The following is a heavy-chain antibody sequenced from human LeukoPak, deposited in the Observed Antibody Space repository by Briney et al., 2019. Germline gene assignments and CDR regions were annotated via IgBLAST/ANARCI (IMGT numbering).Heavy chain of an antibody. D-gene: IGHD3-10*01. CDR3: ARTSVYYYGSGSYLKRRYNWFDP. V-gene: IGHV3-21*01. J-gene: IGHJ5*02. Sequence: GGSLRLSCAASGFTFSSYSMNWVRQAPGKGLEWVSSISSSSSYIYYADSVKGRFTISRDNAKNSLYLQMNSLRAEDTAVYYCARTSVYYYGSGSYLKRRYNWFDPWGQGTLVTVSS. CDR1: GFTFSSYS. CDR2: ISSSSSYI.